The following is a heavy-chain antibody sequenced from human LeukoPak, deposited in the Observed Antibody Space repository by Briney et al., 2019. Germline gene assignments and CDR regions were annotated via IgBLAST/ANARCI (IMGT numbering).Heavy chain of an antibody. V-gene: IGHV3-30*18. CDR1: GFSFSNFG. CDR3: AKDQWGAENWGSYYYYYYGMDV. J-gene: IGHJ6*02. CDR2: ISYDGSNK. D-gene: IGHD7-27*01. Sequence: HAGGSLRLSCAASGFSFSNFGMHWVRLAPGKGLEWVAVISYDGSNKYYGDSVKGRFPISRDNSKNTLYLQMNSLRAEDTAVYYCAKDQWGAENWGSYYYYYYGMDVRGQGTTVTVSS.